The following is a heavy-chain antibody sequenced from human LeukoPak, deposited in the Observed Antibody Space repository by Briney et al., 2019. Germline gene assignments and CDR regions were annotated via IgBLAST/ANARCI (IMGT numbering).Heavy chain of an antibody. V-gene: IGHV3-74*01. CDR1: GFTFSSYW. CDR3: ARRIAAAAAPYYFDY. J-gene: IGHJ4*02. D-gene: IGHD6-13*01. CDR2: INSDGSST. Sequence: GGSLRLSCAASGFTFSSYWMHWVRHAPGKGLLWVSRINSDGSSTSYADSVKGRFTISRDNDKNTLYLEMNSLGAEDTAVYYCARRIAAAAAPYYFDYWGQGTLVTVSS.